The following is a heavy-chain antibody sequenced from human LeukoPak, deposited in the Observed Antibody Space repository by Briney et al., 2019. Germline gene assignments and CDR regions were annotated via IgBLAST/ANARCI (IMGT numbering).Heavy chain of an antibody. CDR3: ARGVGQWLAHFDY. J-gene: IGHJ4*02. D-gene: IGHD6-19*01. V-gene: IGHV1-46*01. CDR2: INPSGGST. Sequence: GIINPSGGSTSYAQKFQGRVTMTGDTSTSTVYMELSSLRSEDTAVYYCARGVGQWLAHFDYWGQGTLVTVSS.